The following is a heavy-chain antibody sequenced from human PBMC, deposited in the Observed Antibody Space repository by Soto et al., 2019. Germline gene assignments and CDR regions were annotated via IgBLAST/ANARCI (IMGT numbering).Heavy chain of an antibody. Sequence: QVQLVQSGAEVKKPGSSVKVSCKASGGTFSSYTISWVRQAPGQGLEWMGRIIPILGIANYAQKFQGRVTITADKSTSTAYMELSSLRSEDPAVYYCAGVWFGDYYGMDVWGQGTTVTVSS. D-gene: IGHD3-10*01. CDR3: AGVWFGDYYGMDV. CDR1: GGTFSSYT. CDR2: IIPILGIA. J-gene: IGHJ6*02. V-gene: IGHV1-69*02.